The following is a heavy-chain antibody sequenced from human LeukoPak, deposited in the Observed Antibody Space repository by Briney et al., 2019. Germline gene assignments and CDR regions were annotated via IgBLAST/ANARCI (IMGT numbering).Heavy chain of an antibody. V-gene: IGHV4-4*07. D-gene: IGHD6-19*01. CDR2: INPGGST. J-gene: IGHJ4*02. CDR3: ARDGGSGWYNY. Sequence: SETLSLTCTVSGASISSYYWTWIRQPAGKGLKWIGRINPGGSTNYNPSLKSRVTVSVDTSKNQFSLKLSSVTAADTAVYYCARDGGSGWYNYWGQGTLVTVSS. CDR1: GASISSYY.